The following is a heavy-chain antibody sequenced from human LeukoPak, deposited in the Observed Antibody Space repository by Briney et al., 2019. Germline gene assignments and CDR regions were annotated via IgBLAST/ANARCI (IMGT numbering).Heavy chain of an antibody. CDR1: VGTFSTYT. D-gene: IGHD1-1*01. CDR2: IIPISGTA. CDR3: ARDLDTTANTYFDY. J-gene: IGHJ4*02. V-gene: IGHV1-69*13. Sequence: SVKVSCKASVGTFSTYTINWVRQAPGQGLEWMGGIIPISGTANNAQKFQGRVTITADESTSTAYMELSSLRSEDTAVYYCARDLDTTANTYFDYWGQGTLVTVSS.